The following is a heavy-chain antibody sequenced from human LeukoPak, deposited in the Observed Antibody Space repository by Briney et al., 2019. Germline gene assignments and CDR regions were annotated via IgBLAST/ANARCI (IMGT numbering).Heavy chain of an antibody. CDR1: GGSISSFY. V-gene: IGHV4-59*01. J-gene: IGHJ4*02. CDR2: IYYSGST. D-gene: IGHD1-26*01. CDR3: ARDAGATFDY. Sequence: PSETLSLTCTVSGGSISSFYWSWIRQPPGKGLEWIGYIYYSGSTKSNPSLKSRVTISVDTSKYQFSLRLNSVTAADTAVYYCARDAGATFDYWGQGTLVTVSS.